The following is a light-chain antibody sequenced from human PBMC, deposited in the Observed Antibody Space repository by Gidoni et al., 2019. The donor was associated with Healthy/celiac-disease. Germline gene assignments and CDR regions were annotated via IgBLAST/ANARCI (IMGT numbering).Light chain of an antibody. CDR1: QSISSY. J-gene: IGKJ2*02. CDR3: QQSYSTPGT. Sequence: DIQMTQSPSSLSASVGDRVTITCLASQSISSYLNWYQQKPGKAPKLLIYAASSLQSGVPSRFSGSGSGADFTLTISSLQPEAFATYYCQQSYSTPGTFGQGTKLEIK. CDR2: AAS. V-gene: IGKV1-39*01.